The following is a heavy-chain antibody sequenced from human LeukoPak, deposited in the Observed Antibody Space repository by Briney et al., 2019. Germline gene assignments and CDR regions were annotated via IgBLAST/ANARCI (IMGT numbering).Heavy chain of an antibody. CDR2: IKQDGSDK. CDR3: VSTTRSSPFDN. D-gene: IGHD1-1*01. Sequence: GGSLRLSCAASGFTFSACWMSWVRQAPGKGLEWLANIKQDGSDKQYVDSVKGRFAISRDNAKTSVYLQMNSLRAEDTAVYYCVSTTRSSPFDNWGQGTLVTVSS. CDR1: GFTFSACW. V-gene: IGHV3-7*01. J-gene: IGHJ4*02.